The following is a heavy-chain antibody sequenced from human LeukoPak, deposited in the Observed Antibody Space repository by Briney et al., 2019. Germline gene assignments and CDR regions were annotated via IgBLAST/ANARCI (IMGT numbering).Heavy chain of an antibody. Sequence: PGGSLRLSCAASGFTFSTSDMHWVRHAAGKSLEWVSAIGTSADTYYPGSVKGRFTISRENAKNSLYLQMNSLRAGDTAVYYCARADKGGYYDYWGQGTLVTVSS. CDR2: IGTSADT. V-gene: IGHV3-13*01. CDR3: ARADKGGYYDY. J-gene: IGHJ4*02. D-gene: IGHD3-22*01. CDR1: GFTFSTSD.